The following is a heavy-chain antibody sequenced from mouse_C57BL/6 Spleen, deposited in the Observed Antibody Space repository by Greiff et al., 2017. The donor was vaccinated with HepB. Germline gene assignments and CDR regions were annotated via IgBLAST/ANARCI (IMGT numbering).Heavy chain of an antibody. CDR2: INPNNGGT. CDR1: GYTFTDYN. V-gene: IGHV1-18*01. Sequence: VQLQQSGPELVKPGASVKIPCKASGYTFTDYNMDWVKQSHGKSLEWIGDINPNNGGTIYNQKFKGKATLTVDKSSSTAYMELRSLTSEDTAVYYCARSSDGYYGYFDVWGTGTTVTVSS. J-gene: IGHJ1*03. CDR3: ARSSDGYYGYFDV. D-gene: IGHD2-3*01.